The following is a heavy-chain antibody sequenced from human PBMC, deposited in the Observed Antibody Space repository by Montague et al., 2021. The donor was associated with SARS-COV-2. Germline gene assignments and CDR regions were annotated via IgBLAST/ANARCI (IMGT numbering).Heavy chain of an antibody. CDR3: ARDYKPRSPGGPDFDY. Sequence: SETLSLTCAVSGGSISNYYWSWIRQPPGKGLEYIGWIDSSGSTDYNPSLKSRVTLSVDTVNNQLSLKLRSVTAADTAFYYCARDYKPRSPGGPDFDYWGQGTLVTVSS. CDR2: IDSSGST. J-gene: IGHJ4*02. CDR1: GGSISNYY. V-gene: IGHV4-4*08. D-gene: IGHD3-10*01.